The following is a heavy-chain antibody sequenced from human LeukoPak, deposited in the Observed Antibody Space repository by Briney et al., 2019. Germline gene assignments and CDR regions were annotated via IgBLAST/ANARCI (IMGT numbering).Heavy chain of an antibody. CDR2: IFGSGGSP. CDR1: GFTFGSHA. CDR3: GKTTVGYSSGQKPAWPVDF. Sequence: GGSLRLSCEASGFTFGSHAMYWVRQAPGKGLEWVAGIFGSGGSPHYADSVKDRFTISRDNPRNTVYLQINSLRDDDTAVYYCGKTTVGYSSGQKPAWPVDFWGQGTLVTVSS. J-gene: IGHJ4*02. D-gene: IGHD5-18*01. V-gene: IGHV3-23*01.